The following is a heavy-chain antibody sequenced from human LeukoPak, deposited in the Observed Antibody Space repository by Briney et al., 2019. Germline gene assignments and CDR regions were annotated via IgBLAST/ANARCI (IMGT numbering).Heavy chain of an antibody. Sequence: GGSLRLSCAASGFTFSTYAMSWVRQAPGKGLEWVSGISGGGSSAYYAGSVRGRFTISRDISTNTVDLQMNSLRVEDTAVYYCARDLERGTLGYCSGGSCYFGVDFDYWGQGTLVTASS. V-gene: IGHV3-23*01. CDR2: ISGGGSSA. CDR1: GFTFSTYA. J-gene: IGHJ4*02. D-gene: IGHD2-15*01. CDR3: ARDLERGTLGYCSGGSCYFGVDFDY.